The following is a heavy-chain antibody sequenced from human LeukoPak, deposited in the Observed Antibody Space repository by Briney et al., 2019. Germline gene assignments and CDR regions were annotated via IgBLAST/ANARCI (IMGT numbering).Heavy chain of an antibody. V-gene: IGHV4-34*01. CDR3: ARVLPETTYYDSSRVYAFDI. J-gene: IGHJ3*02. CDR2: INHSGST. Sequence: PSETLSLTCAVYGGSFSGYYWSWIRQPPGKGLEWIGEINHSGSTNHNPSLKSRVTISVDTSKNQFSLKLSSVTAADTAVYYCARVLPETTYYDSSRVYAFDIWGQGTMVTVSS. CDR1: GGSFSGYY. D-gene: IGHD3-22*01.